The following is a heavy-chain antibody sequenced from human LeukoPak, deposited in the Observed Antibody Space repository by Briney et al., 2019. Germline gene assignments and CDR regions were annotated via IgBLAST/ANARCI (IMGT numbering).Heavy chain of an antibody. CDR2: IYYSGST. CDR3: ARGPPYCSSTSCYPFFDY. J-gene: IGHJ4*02. V-gene: IGHV4-59*01. CDR1: GGSISSYY. Sequence: PSETLSLTCTVSGGSISSYYWSWLRQPPGKGLEWIGYIYYSGSTNYNPSLTSRVTISVDTSKNQFSLKLSSVTAADTAVYYCARGPPYCSSTSCYPFFDYWGQGTLVTVSS. D-gene: IGHD2-2*01.